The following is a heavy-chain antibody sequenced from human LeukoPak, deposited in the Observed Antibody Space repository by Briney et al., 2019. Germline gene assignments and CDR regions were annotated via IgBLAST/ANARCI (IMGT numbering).Heavy chain of an antibody. CDR1: GASISSGDYY. Sequence: SQTLSLTCTVSGASISSGDYYWNWIRQPPGKGLEWIGYISYSGNTYYSPSLKSRLTISLDTSKNEFSLKLSCVTAADTAVYYCARDPFQGYCTSISCYGFDPWGQGTLVTVSS. J-gene: IGHJ5*02. V-gene: IGHV4-30-4*08. CDR3: ARDPFQGYCTSISCYGFDP. CDR2: ISYSGNT. D-gene: IGHD2-2*01.